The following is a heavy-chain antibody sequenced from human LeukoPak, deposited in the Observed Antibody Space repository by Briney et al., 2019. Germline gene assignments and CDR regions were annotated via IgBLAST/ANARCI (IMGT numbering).Heavy chain of an antibody. Sequence: GESLKSSCKGSGYSFTSYWIGWVRQMPGKGLGWMGIIYPGASDTRHSPSFQGQVTISADKSISTAYLQWSSLKASDTAMYYCARRVGATPVDYYYYGMDVWGQGTTVTVSS. D-gene: IGHD1-26*01. V-gene: IGHV5-51*01. CDR3: ARRVGATPVDYYYYGMDV. CDR2: IYPGASDT. J-gene: IGHJ6*02. CDR1: GYSFTSYW.